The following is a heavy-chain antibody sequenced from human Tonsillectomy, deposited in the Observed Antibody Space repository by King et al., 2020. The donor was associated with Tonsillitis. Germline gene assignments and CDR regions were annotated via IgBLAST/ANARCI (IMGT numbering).Heavy chain of an antibody. V-gene: IGHV3-30*02. CDR1: GFTFNTYG. CDR3: AKDAGGGYGY. Sequence: VQLVESGGGVVQPGGSLRLSCAASGFTFNTYGMHWVRQAPGKGLEWVACIRYDGSSKYFADSVKGRFTISRDNSKNTLYLRMNSLGAEDTAVYYCAKDAGGGYGYWGQGTLFSVSS. D-gene: IGHD3-16*01. J-gene: IGHJ4*02. CDR2: IRYDGSSK.